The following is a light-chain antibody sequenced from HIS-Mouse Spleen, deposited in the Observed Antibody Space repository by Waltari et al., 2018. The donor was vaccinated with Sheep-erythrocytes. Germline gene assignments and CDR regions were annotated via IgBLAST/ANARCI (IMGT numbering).Light chain of an antibody. CDR2: KDR. J-gene: IGLJ2*01. V-gene: IGLV3-25*03. CDR3: QSADSSGTYPV. Sequence: SYELTQPPSVSVSPGQTARITCSGDALPQQYAYWYQQKPGQAPVLVIYKDRERPSGIPERFSGSSSGTTVTLTISGVQAEDEADYYCQSADSSGTYPVFGGGTKLTVL. CDR1: ALPQQY.